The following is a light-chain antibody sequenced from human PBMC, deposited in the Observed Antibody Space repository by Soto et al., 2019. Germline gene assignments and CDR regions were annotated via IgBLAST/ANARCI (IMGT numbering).Light chain of an antibody. J-gene: IGLJ3*02. CDR1: SSDVGGYKF. Sequence: QSVLTQPASVSASPGQSITISCTGTSSDVGGYKFVSWYQHHPGKTSKLMIYEVNNRPSGVSNRFSGSKSGNSASLTISGLQPEDEDDYYCLSYTRANTRVFGGGTKLTVL. CDR2: EVN. CDR3: LSYTRANTRV. V-gene: IGLV2-14*01.